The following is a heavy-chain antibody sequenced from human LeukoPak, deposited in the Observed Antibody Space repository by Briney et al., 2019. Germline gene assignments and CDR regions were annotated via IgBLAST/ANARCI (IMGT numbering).Heavy chain of an antibody. D-gene: IGHD6-6*01. Sequence: GGSLRLSCAASGFTFSNAWMTWVRQAPGKGLEWVGRIKSKNDGETANYAAPVKGRFTISRDDSKTTLYLQMNSLKTEDTAVYYCTTGGRLSDYWGQGTLVTVSS. V-gene: IGHV3-15*01. CDR1: GFTFSNAW. CDR3: TTGGRLSDY. CDR2: IKSKNDGETA. J-gene: IGHJ4*02.